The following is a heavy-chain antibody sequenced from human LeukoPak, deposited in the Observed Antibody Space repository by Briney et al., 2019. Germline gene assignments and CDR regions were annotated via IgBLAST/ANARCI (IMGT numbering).Heavy chain of an antibody. CDR1: GYTFTDDY. CDR2: INADSGFT. J-gene: IGHJ4*02. CDR3: APTPEAYTSNWNV. D-gene: IGHD1-1*01. V-gene: IGHV1-2*02. Sequence: ASVKVSCKASGYTFTDDYTHWVRQAPGQGLEWMGWINADSGFTNYAQKFQGRVTMTRDTSISTAYVEVRSLRSDDTAVYYCAPTPEAYTSNWNVWGQGTLVTVSS.